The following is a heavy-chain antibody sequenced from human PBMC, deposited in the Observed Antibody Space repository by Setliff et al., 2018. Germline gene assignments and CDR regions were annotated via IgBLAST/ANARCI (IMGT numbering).Heavy chain of an antibody. J-gene: IGHJ5*02. CDR3: TYYCSSTSCYRDLDWFDP. Sequence: GGSLRLSCTASGFTFGDYAMSWVRQAPGKGLEWVGIIRSKAYGGTTEYAASVKGRFTISRDDSKSIAYLQMNSLKTEDTAVYYCTYYCSSTSCYRDLDWFDPWGQGTLVTVPQ. V-gene: IGHV3-49*04. CDR2: IRSKAYGGTT. CDR1: GFTFGDYA. D-gene: IGHD2-2*01.